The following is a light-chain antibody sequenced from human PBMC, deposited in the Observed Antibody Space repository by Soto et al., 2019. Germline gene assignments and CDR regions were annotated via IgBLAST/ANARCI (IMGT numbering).Light chain of an antibody. V-gene: IGKV1-39*01. CDR2: VAS. CDR3: QQSYSTPQT. Sequence: DIQMTQSPSSLSASVGDIVTITCRASQSIWSYLSWYQQKPGKAPKLLINVASTLQSGVPSRFSGSGSGTDFTLAISSLQPEDFATYYCQQSYSTPQTFGGGTRVEIK. J-gene: IGKJ4*01. CDR1: QSIWSY.